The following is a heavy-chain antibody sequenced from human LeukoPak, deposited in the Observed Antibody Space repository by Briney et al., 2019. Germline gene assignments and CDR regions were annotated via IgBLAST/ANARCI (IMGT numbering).Heavy chain of an antibody. J-gene: IGHJ4*02. CDR1: GFTFSIYA. CDR2: ISGSGGST. V-gene: IGHV3-23*01. Sequence: GGSLRLSCAASGFTFSIYAMSWVRQAPGKGLEWVSAISGSGGSTYYADSVKGRFTISRDNSKNTPYLQMNSLRAEDTAVYYCATNSSRGVFDYWGQGTLVTVSS. CDR3: ATNSSRGVFDY. D-gene: IGHD6-13*01.